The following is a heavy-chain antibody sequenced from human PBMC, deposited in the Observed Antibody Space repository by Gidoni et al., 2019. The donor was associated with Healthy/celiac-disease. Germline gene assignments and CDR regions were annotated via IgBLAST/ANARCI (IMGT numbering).Heavy chain of an antibody. V-gene: IGHV3-53*01. CDR3: ARSSPGPWPFDI. Sequence: EVQLVESGGGLIQPGGSLRLSCAASGFTVSSHYMSWVRQAPGKGLEWVSVIYSGGSTYYADSVKGRFTISRDNSKNTLYLQMNSLRAEDTAVYYCARSSPGPWPFDIWGQGTMVTVSS. J-gene: IGHJ3*02. CDR2: IYSGGST. D-gene: IGHD6-6*01. CDR1: GFTVSSHY.